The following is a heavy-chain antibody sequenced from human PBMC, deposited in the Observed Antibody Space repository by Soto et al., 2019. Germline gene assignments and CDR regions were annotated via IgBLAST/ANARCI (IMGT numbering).Heavy chain of an antibody. Sequence: SETLSLTCTVSGGSISSSSYYWGWIRQPPGKGLEWIGSIYYSGSTYYNPSLKSRVTISVDTSKNQFSPKLSSVTAADTAVYYCARPHKYYYDSSGYGDYFDYWGQGTLVTVSS. CDR2: IYYSGST. CDR1: GGSISSSSYY. J-gene: IGHJ4*02. V-gene: IGHV4-39*01. CDR3: ARPHKYYYDSSGYGDYFDY. D-gene: IGHD3-22*01.